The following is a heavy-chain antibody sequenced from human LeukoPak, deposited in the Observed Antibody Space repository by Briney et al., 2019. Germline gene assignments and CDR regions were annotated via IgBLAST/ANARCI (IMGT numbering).Heavy chain of an antibody. Sequence: SQTLSLTCTVSGGSISSGSYYWSCIRQPAGKGLECIGRIYTSGSTNYNPSLKSRVTISVDTSKNQFSLKLSSVTAADTAVYYCARHSAHSSTNDAFDIWGQGTMVTVSS. CDR2: IYTSGST. D-gene: IGHD6-13*01. J-gene: IGHJ3*02. CDR3: ARHSAHSSTNDAFDI. V-gene: IGHV4-61*02. CDR1: GGSISSGSYY.